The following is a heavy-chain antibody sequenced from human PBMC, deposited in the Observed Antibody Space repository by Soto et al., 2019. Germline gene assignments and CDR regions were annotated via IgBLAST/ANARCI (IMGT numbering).Heavy chain of an antibody. Sequence: QVQLVQSGAEVKKPGSSVKVSCKASGGTFSSYAISWVRQAPGQGLEWMGGIIPISDTTNYEQKFQGRVTITADESTSTAYMELSSLRSEDTAVYYCARSQGSSTSLEIYYYYYYGMDAWGQGTTVTVSS. V-gene: IGHV1-69*01. CDR3: ARSQGSSTSLEIYYYYYYGMDA. CDR1: GGTFSSYA. CDR2: IIPISDTT. J-gene: IGHJ6*02. D-gene: IGHD2-2*01.